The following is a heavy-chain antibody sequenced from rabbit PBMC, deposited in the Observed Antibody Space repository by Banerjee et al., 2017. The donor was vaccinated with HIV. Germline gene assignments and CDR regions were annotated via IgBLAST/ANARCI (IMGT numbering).Heavy chain of an antibody. J-gene: IGHJ3*01. CDR3: ARDLDDVIGWNFGW. V-gene: IGHV1S45*01. Sequence: QQQLEESGGDLVQPGASLTLTCTASEFSFSSDWMCWIRQTPGKGLEWIASIDVGSRGTTHHASWAKGRFTISKTSSTTVTLQMTSLTAADTATYFCARDLDDVIGWNFGWWGQGTLVTVS. CDR1: EFSFSSDW. D-gene: IGHD4-1*01. CDR2: IDVGSRGTT.